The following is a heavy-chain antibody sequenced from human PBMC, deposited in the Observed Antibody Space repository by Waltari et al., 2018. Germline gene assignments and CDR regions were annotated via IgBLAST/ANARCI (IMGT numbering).Heavy chain of an antibody. J-gene: IGHJ4*02. Sequence: QVQLVQSGAEVKKPGSSVKVSCKASGGTLRRYAISWVRQAPGQGLELLGGVIPIFGTANYEQKFQGRVTITADESTSTAYMELSSLRSEDTAVYYCARGGDSSGYYPIDYWGQGTLVTVSS. D-gene: IGHD3-22*01. CDR1: GGTLRRYA. V-gene: IGHV1-69*01. CDR3: ARGGDSSGYYPIDY. CDR2: VIPIFGTA.